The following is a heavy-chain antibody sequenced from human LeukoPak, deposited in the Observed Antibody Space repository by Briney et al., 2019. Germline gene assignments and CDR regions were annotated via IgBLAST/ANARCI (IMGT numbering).Heavy chain of an antibody. Sequence: SETLSLTCTVSGGSISSYYWSWIRQPPGKGLEWIGYIYTSGSTNYNPSLKSRVTISVDTSKNQFSLKLSSVTAADTAVYYCAKAANWGNWFDPWGQGTLVTVSS. CDR2: IYTSGST. J-gene: IGHJ5*02. CDR1: GGSISSYY. V-gene: IGHV4-4*09. D-gene: IGHD7-27*01. CDR3: AKAANWGNWFDP.